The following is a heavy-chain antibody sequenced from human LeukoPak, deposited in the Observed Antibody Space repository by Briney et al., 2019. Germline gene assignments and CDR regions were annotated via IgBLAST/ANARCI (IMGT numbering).Heavy chain of an antibody. CDR3: AKYGPQDSGSSHFDY. D-gene: IGHD1-26*01. Sequence: GGSLRLSCAASGFTFSSYAMSWVRQAPGKGLEWVSAISGSGGSTHYADSVKGRLTTSRDNSKNTLFLQMSSLRAEDTAIYYCAKYGPQDSGSSHFDYWGQGALVTVSS. CDR1: GFTFSSYA. J-gene: IGHJ4*02. CDR2: ISGSGGST. V-gene: IGHV3-23*01.